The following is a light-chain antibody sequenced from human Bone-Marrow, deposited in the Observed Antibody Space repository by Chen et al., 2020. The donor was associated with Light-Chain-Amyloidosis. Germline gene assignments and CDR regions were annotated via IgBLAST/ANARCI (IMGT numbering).Light chain of an antibody. CDR2: GSS. J-gene: IGKJ4*01. Sequence: ELVLTHFPGTLSLSPVEVATLSCRASQTISSNYLTWYQQKFGQAPRLLIYGSSSRASGIPDRFTGSGSGTDFTLTINRLAPEDFAMYYCQQYGTSPLTFGGGTKVEIK. CDR3: QQYGTSPLT. CDR1: QTISSNY. V-gene: IGKV3-20*01.